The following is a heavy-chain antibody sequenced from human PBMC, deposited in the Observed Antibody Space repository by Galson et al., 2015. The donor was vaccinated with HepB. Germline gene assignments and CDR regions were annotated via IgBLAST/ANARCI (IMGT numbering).Heavy chain of an antibody. CDR2: ISNDGSNK. D-gene: IGHD3-16*01. CDR3: AKEGYYDYCGLRFRIPRPFVF. V-gene: IGHV3-30*18. Sequence: SLRLSCAASGFTFSSYAMHWVRQAPGKGLEWVAYISNDGSNKYYVDSVKGRFTISRDNSENTLYLQMNSLRAEDTAVYYCAKEGYYDYCGLRFRIPRPFVFWCQGTLVTVSS. CDR1: GFTFSSYA. J-gene: IGHJ4*02.